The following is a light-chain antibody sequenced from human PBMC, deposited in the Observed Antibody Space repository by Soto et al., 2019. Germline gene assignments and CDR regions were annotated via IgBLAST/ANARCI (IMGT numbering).Light chain of an antibody. CDR2: EVN. CDR1: TSDVGGYNY. J-gene: IGLJ2*01. V-gene: IGLV2-8*01. Sequence: QSVLTRPPSASGSPGQSITISCTGTTSDVGGYNYVSWYQQHPGSAPKLIIHEVNKRPSGVPDRFSGSKSGNTASLTVTGLQAEDEADYYCSSYAGSNILVFGEGTKVTVL. CDR3: SSYAGSNILV.